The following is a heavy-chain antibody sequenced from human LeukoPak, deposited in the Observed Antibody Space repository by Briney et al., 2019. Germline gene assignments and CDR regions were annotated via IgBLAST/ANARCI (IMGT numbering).Heavy chain of an antibody. J-gene: IGHJ5*02. V-gene: IGHV4-39*01. D-gene: IGHD2-2*01. Sequence: SETLSLTCAVSGGSLSSSNYYWAWIRQPPGKGLEWIGSIYHDGSTYSNPSLEGRVTISVDTSKNQFSLKLTSVTAADTAMYHCARRAQVGEPAAWGQGTLVTVSS. CDR2: IYHDGST. CDR1: GGSLSSSNYY. CDR3: ARRAQVGEPAA.